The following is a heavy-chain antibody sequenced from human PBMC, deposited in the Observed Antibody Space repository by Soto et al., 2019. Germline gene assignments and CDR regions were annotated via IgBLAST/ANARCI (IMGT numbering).Heavy chain of an antibody. CDR2: IKQDGSEK. Sequence: EVQLVESGGGLIQPGGSLSLSCAASGFTFNSYWMSWVRQAPGKGLEWVANIKQDGSEKYYVDSVKGRFTISSDNAKNSLCLQMNSLRAEDTAVYYCARDRVLRFLEWLPYYGMDVWGQGTTVTVSS. CDR1: GFTFNSYW. CDR3: ARDRVLRFLEWLPYYGMDV. D-gene: IGHD3-3*01. V-gene: IGHV3-7*01. J-gene: IGHJ6*02.